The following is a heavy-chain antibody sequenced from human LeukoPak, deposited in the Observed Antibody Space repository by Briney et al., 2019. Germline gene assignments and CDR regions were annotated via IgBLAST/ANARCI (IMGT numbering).Heavy chain of an antibody. V-gene: IGHV4-59*12. CDR2: GYYSGST. CDR1: GGSISSYY. CDR3: ARPGSSGTEDY. Sequence: SETLSLTCTVSGGSISSYYWSWIRQPPGKGLEWIGYGYYSGSTNYNPSLKSRVTILVDTSKNQFSLKLSSVTAADTAVYYCARPGSSGTEDYWGQGTLVTVSS. D-gene: IGHD6-13*01. J-gene: IGHJ4*02.